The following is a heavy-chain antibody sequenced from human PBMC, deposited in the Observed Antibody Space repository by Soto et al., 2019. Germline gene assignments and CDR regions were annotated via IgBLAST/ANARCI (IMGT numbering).Heavy chain of an antibody. CDR3: ARGYDSNYDSSGGTWTY. D-gene: IGHD3-22*01. V-gene: IGHV1-18*01. CDR2: ISAYNGNT. CDR1: GYTFTSYG. Sequence: ASVKVSCKASGYTFTSYGISWVRQAPGQGLEWMGWISAYNGNTNYAQKLQGRVTMTTDTSTSTAYMELRSLRSDDTAVYYCARGYDSNYDSSGGTWTYWGQGTLVTVSS. J-gene: IGHJ4*02.